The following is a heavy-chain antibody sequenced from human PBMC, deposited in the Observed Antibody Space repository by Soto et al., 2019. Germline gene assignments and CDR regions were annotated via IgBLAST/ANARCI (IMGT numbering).Heavy chain of an antibody. CDR2: IYPGDADT. J-gene: IGHJ6*02. V-gene: IGHV5-51*01. CDR3: ARRKGSGSRYYYYGMDV. CDR1: GYSFTSYW. Sequence: SQTISCKGSGYSFTSYWIGWVRQMPGKGLEWMGIIYPGDADTRYSPSFQGQVTISADKSISTAYLQWSSLKASDTAMYYCARRKGSGSRYYYYGMDVWGQGTTVT. D-gene: IGHD1-26*01.